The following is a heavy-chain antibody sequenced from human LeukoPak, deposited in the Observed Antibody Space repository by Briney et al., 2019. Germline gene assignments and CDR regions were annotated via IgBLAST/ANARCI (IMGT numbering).Heavy chain of an antibody. V-gene: IGHV4-59*02. Sequence: PSKTLSLPCTVSGGSVTDYYWSWIRQSPGKGLEWIGYIYYTGTSHNPSLKSRVTISADTSKNQFSLKLISVTAADTAVTYCATRKLGNDYWGQETLVTVSS. D-gene: IGHD7-27*01. CDR1: GGSVTDYY. CDR3: ATRKLGNDY. CDR2: IYYTGT. J-gene: IGHJ4*02.